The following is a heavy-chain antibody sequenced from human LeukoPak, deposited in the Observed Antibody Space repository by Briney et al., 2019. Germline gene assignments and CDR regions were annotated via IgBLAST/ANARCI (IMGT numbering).Heavy chain of an antibody. CDR2: ISGSGGST. J-gene: IGHJ4*02. CDR3: AKAHSSTVVRTAANDY. CDR1: GFTFSSFA. V-gene: IGHV3-23*01. D-gene: IGHD4-23*01. Sequence: PGGSLRLSCAASGFTFSSFAMSWVRQAPGKGLEWVSAISGSGGSTYYADSVKGRFTISRDNSKNTLYLQMNSLRVEDTAVYYCAKAHSSTVVRTAANDYWGQGTLVTVSS.